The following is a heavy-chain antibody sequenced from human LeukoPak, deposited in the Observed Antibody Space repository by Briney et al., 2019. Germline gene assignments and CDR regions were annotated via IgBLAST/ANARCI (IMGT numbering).Heavy chain of an antibody. CDR3: ARDPITIFGVVIFYFDY. D-gene: IGHD3-3*01. Sequence: ASVKVSCKASGYTFTGYYMHWVRQAPGQGLEWMGWINPNSGGTNYAQKFQGRVTMTRDTSISTAYMELSRLRSDDTAVYYCARDPITIFGVVIFYFDYWGQGTLVTVSS. CDR1: GYTFTGYY. V-gene: IGHV1-2*02. J-gene: IGHJ4*02. CDR2: INPNSGGT.